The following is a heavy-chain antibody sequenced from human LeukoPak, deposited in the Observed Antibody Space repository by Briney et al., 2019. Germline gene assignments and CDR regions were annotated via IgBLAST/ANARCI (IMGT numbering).Heavy chain of an antibody. CDR2: ISMGGNTM. D-gene: IGHD2-2*01. CDR3: ASGFSGTSYYFYY. CDR1: GFTFSSYE. V-gene: IGHV3-48*03. J-gene: IGHJ4*02. Sequence: QSGGSLRLSCAASGFTFSSYEMNWVRQAPGKRPEWISYISMGGNTMYYADSVKGRFTISRDNAKNSLYLQMHGLRVEDTAVYYCASGFSGTSYYFYYWGQGTLVSVSS.